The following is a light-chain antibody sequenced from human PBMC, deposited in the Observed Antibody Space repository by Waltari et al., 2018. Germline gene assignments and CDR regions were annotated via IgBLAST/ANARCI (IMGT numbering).Light chain of an antibody. V-gene: IGLV2-23*02. CDR3: CSYAGSSTFV. J-gene: IGLJ3*02. CDR2: EVN. CDR1: SSDVGDYDL. Sequence: QSALTQPASVSGSPGQSITISCTGTSSDVGDYDLVSWYQYHPDKAPKIMIHEVNKRPSVISRRFSGSKSGNTASLTVSGLQAEDEADYYCCSYAGSSTFVFGGGTKVTVL.